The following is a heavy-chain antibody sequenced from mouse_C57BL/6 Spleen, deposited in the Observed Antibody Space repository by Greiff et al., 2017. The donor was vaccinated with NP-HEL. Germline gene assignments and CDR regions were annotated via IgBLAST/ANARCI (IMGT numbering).Heavy chain of an antibody. CDR2: IYPSDSET. J-gene: IGHJ3*01. V-gene: IGHV1-61*01. Sequence: QVQLQQPGAELVRPGSSVKLSCKASGYTFTSYWMDWVKQRPGQGLEWIGNIYPSDSETHYNQKFKDKATLTVDKSSSTAYMQLSSLTSEDSAVYYCARWAVVAPFAYWGQGTLVTVSA. CDR1: GYTFTSYW. CDR3: ARWAVVAPFAY. D-gene: IGHD1-1*01.